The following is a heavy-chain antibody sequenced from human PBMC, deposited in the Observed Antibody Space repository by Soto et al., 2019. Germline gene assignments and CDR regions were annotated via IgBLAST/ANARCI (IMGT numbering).Heavy chain of an antibody. CDR1: GGSISSSDYY. CDR2: IYYTGTT. D-gene: IGHD6-6*01. CDR3: ARRTVYSSSSFDS. V-gene: IGHV4-39*01. Sequence: SETLSLTCTVSGGSISSSDYYWGWIRQPPGMGLEWIGTIYYTGTTYYSPSLKSRVTISADTSKNQFSLKLSSVTAADTAVYHCARRTVYSSSSFDSWGQGTLVTV. J-gene: IGHJ4*02.